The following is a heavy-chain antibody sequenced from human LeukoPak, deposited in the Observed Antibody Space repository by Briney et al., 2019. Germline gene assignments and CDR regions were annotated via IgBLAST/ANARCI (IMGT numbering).Heavy chain of an antibody. CDR3: ARGRFLEWLPAFDY. J-gene: IGHJ4*02. CDR2: INTDGSST. V-gene: IGHV3-74*01. Sequence: GGSLRLSCAASGFTFSSYWMHWVRQAPGKGLVWVSRINTDGSSTSYADSVKGRFTTSRDNAKNTLYLQMNSLRAEDTAVYYCARGRFLEWLPAFDYWGQGTLVTVSS. D-gene: IGHD3-3*01. CDR1: GFTFSSYW.